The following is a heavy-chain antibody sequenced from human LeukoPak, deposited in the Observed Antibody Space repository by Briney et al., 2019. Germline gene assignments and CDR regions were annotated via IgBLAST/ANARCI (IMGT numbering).Heavy chain of an antibody. CDR3: ARRIYGNDAFDI. J-gene: IGHJ3*02. D-gene: IGHD4-17*01. CDR2: IYHSGST. V-gene: IGHV4-38-2*02. CDR1: GYSISSGYY. Sequence: SETLSLTRTVSGYSISSGYYWGWIRQPPGKGREWIGSIYHSGSTYYNPSLKSRVTISVDTSKNQFSLNRSSVTSADAAVYYCARRIYGNDAFDIWGQGTMVTVSS.